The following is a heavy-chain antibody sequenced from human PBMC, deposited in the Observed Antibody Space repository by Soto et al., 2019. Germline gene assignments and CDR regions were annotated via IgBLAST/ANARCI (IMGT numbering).Heavy chain of an antibody. CDR3: ARGVGSGDWLDY. J-gene: IGHJ4*02. Sequence: GGSLRLSCAASGFTFSSYAMHWVRQAPGKGLEWVAVISYDGSNKYYADSVKGRFTISRDNSKNTLYLQMNSLRAEDTAVYYCARGVGSGDWLDYWGQGTLVTVSS. V-gene: IGHV3-30-3*01. CDR2: ISYDGSNK. CDR1: GFTFSSYA. D-gene: IGHD2-21*02.